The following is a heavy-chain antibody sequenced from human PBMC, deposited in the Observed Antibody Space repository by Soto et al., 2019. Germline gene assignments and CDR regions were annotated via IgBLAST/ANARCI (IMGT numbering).Heavy chain of an antibody. V-gene: IGHV5-51*01. CDR3: ARIRPDILTGRGKSWFDP. Sequence: PGESLKISCQGSGYNFGAYWIGWVRQMPGKGLEWMGIIFPGDSDTRYRPSFQGQVTISVDRSINTAYLQWSSLKASDTAMYYCARIRPDILTGRGKSWFDPWGQGTLVTVSS. D-gene: IGHD3-9*01. CDR1: GYNFGAYW. J-gene: IGHJ5*02. CDR2: IFPGDSDT.